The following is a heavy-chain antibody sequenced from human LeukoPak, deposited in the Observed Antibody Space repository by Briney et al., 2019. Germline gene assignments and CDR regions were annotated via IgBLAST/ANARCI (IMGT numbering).Heavy chain of an antibody. CDR3: ARAPDYYGSGSYYNVRFDP. CDR2: INHSGST. V-gene: IGHV4-34*01. Sequence: PSETLSLTCAVYGGSFSGYYWSWIRQPPGKGLEWIGEINHSGSTNYNPSLKSRVTISVDTSKNQFSLKLSSVTAADTAVYYCARAPDYYGSGSYYNVRFDPWGQGTLVTVSS. J-gene: IGHJ5*02. CDR1: GGSFSGYY. D-gene: IGHD3-10*01.